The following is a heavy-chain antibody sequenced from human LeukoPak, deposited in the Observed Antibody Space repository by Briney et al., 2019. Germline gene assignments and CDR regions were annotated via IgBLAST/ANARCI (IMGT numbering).Heavy chain of an antibody. CDR2: IDQYGRAK. J-gene: IGHJ4*02. Sequence: GGSLRLSCAASGFTFSNYWMSWVRQAPGKGLEWVASIDQYGRAKYYVDSVRGRFTFSRDNTKNSLRLQMNSLRAEDTAVYYCARADSYGSILDYWGQGTRVIDSS. CDR3: ARADSYGSILDY. D-gene: IGHD5-18*01. CDR1: GFTFSNYW. V-gene: IGHV3-7*04.